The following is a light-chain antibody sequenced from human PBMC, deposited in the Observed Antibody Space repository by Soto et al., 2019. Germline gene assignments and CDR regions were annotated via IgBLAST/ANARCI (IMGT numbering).Light chain of an antibody. V-gene: IGLV2-14*01. CDR1: SVDVGGYNY. CDR3: SSYRSSSTV. Sequence: QSVLTQPASVSGSPGQSIPIPCTGTSVDVGGYNYVSWYQQHPGKAPKLMIYEVSNRPSGVSNRFSGSKSDNTASLTISGLQAEDEADYYCSSYRSSSTVFGTGTKLTVL. J-gene: IGLJ1*01. CDR2: EVS.